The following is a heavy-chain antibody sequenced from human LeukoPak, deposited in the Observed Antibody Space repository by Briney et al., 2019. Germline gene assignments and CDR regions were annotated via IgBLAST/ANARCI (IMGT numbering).Heavy chain of an antibody. V-gene: IGHV4-38-2*02. D-gene: IGHD3-22*01. Sequence: SETLSLTCTVFGDSISSHYYWGWIRQPPGKGLEWIGIIYHSGTTYYNPSLKSRVTISVDTSKNQFSLKLSSVTAADTAVYYCARRSLTYYYDSSGYYKFDYWGQGTLVTVSS. CDR2: IYHSGTT. CDR1: GDSISSHYY. CDR3: ARRSLTYYYDSSGYYKFDY. J-gene: IGHJ4*02.